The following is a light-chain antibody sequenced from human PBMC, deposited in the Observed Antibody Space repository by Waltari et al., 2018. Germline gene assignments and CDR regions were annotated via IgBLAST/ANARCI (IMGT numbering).Light chain of an antibody. CDR3: QQSYSTPYT. V-gene: IGKV4-1*01. Sequence: DIVMTQSPDSLAVSLGERATINCKSSQSVLYSSNNKNYLAWYQQKPGKAPKRLIYAASSLQSGVPSRFSGSGSGTDFTLTISSPQPEDFATYYCQQSYSTPYTFGQGTKLEIK. CDR1: QSVLYSSNNKNY. CDR2: AAS. J-gene: IGKJ2*01.